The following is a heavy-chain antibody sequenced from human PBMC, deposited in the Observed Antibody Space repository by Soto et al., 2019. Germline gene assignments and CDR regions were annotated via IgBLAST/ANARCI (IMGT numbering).Heavy chain of an antibody. V-gene: IGHV3-30*18. J-gene: IGHJ5*02. CDR2: ISYDGSNK. CDR3: AKLAGWELPTVDP. CDR1: GFTFSSYG. D-gene: IGHD1-26*01. Sequence: PGGSLRLSCAASGFTFSSYGMHRVRQAPGKGLEWVAVISYDGSNKYYADSVKGRFTISRDNSKNTLYLQMNSLRAEDTAVYYCAKLAGWELPTVDPWGQGTLVTVSS.